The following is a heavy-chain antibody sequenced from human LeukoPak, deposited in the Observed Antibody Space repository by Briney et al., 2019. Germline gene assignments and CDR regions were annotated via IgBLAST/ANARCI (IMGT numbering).Heavy chain of an antibody. Sequence: SETLSLTCAVYGGSFSGYYWSWIRQPPGKGLEWIGEINHSGSTNYNPSLKSRVTISVDTPKNQFSLKLSSVTAADTAVYYCASVIAARRYYYYMDVWGKGTTVTVSS. D-gene: IGHD6-6*01. J-gene: IGHJ6*03. CDR2: INHSGST. CDR3: ASVIAARRYYYYMDV. V-gene: IGHV4-34*01. CDR1: GGSFSGYY.